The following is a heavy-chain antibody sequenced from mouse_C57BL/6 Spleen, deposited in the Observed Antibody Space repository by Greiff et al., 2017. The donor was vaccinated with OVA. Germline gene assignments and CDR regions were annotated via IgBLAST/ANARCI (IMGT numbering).Heavy chain of an antibody. D-gene: IGHD1-1*01. Sequence: QVQLQQPGAELVKPGASVKLSCKASGYTFPSYWMHWVKQRPGQGLEWIGMIHPNSGSTNYNEKFKSKATLTVDKSSSTAYMQLSSLTSEDSAVYYCARRSYYGSGDYWGQGTTLTVSS. CDR2: IHPNSGST. CDR1: GYTFPSYW. CDR3: ARRSYYGSGDY. V-gene: IGHV1-64*01. J-gene: IGHJ2*01.